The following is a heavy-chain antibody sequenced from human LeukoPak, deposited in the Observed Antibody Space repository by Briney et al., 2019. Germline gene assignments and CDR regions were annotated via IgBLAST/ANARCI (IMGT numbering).Heavy chain of an antibody. CDR1: GFSFSVYE. CDR2: ISSSGTTT. J-gene: IGHJ4*02. D-gene: IGHD6-19*01. CDR3: TTPTVASNFDY. V-gene: IGHV3-48*03. Sequence: GGSLRLSCAASGFSFSVYEIHWVRQAPGKGLEWISDISSSGTTTYYADSVKGRFTISRDNAKNSLYLQMNSLRAEDTAVYYCTTPTVASNFDYWGQGTLVTVSS.